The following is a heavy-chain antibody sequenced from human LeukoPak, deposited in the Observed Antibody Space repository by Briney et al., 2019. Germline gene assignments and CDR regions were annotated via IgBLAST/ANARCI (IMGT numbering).Heavy chain of an antibody. CDR3: AKDTTVTIDY. CDR1: GFTFSSYA. CDR2: ISYDGSNK. D-gene: IGHD4-11*01. Sequence: PGRSLRLSCAASGFTFSSYAMHWVRQAPGKGLEWVAVISYDGSNKYYADSVKGRFTISRDNSKNTLYLQMNSLRAEDTAVYYCAKDTTVTIDYWGQGTLVTVSS. V-gene: IGHV3-30-3*01. J-gene: IGHJ4*02.